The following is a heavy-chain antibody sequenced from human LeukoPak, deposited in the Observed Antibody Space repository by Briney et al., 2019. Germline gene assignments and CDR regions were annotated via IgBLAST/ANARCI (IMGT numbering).Heavy chain of an antibody. Sequence: GGSLRLSCAASGVSLSNYWMSWVRQAPGKGLGWVANRNQDGSDKYYVDSVMGRFTISKDNAKNSVYLQMNSLRPEDTAIYYCAWYGVTHGLDVWGQGTTVTVS. J-gene: IGHJ6*02. CDR2: RNQDGSDK. CDR1: GVSLSNYW. V-gene: IGHV3-7*01. CDR3: AWYGVTHGLDV. D-gene: IGHD3-10*01.